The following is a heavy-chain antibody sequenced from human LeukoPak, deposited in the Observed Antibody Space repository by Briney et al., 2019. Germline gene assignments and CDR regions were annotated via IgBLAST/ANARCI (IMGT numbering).Heavy chain of an antibody. CDR2: IYYSGST. J-gene: IGHJ3*02. V-gene: IGHV4-39*01. CDR3: ARHKTGAFDI. Sequence: SETLSLTCTVSGGSISSGSYYWGWIRQPPGKGLEWIGSIYYSGSTYYNPSLKSRVTISVDTSKNQFSLKLSSVTAADTAVYYCARHKTGAFDIWGQGTMVTVSS. CDR1: GGSISSGSYY.